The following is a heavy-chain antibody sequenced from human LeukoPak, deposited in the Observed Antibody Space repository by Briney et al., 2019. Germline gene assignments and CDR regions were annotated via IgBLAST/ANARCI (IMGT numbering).Heavy chain of an antibody. Sequence: PGGSLRLSCVASGFTFSNFWMNWVRQAPGKGLEWVAYISSSSGTIYYADSVKGRFTISRDNAKNSLYLQMNSLRDEDTAVYYCARDRNSNSWYDYWGQGTLVTVSS. CDR1: GFTFSNFW. CDR2: ISSSSGTI. D-gene: IGHD6-13*01. J-gene: IGHJ4*02. V-gene: IGHV3-48*02. CDR3: ARDRNSNSWYDY.